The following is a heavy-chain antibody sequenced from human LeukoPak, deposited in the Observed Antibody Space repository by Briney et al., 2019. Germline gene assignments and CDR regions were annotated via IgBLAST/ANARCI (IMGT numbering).Heavy chain of an antibody. J-gene: IGHJ2*01. D-gene: IGHD6-13*01. CDR3: ASPTTATGTRYFFDL. V-gene: IGHV3-21*01. CDR1: GFAFSAYG. Sequence: PGGSLRLSCAASGFAFSAYGLNWVRQAPGKGLEWVSSISTTSAYIHYADSVRGRFSVSGDNSKSSLYLQMGNLRVEDTAVYYCASPTTATGTRYFFDLWGRGTRVTVSS. CDR2: ISTTSAYI.